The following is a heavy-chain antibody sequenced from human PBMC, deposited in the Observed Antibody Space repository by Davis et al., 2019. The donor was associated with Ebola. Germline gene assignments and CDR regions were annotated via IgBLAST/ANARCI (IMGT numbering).Heavy chain of an antibody. V-gene: IGHV3-30*03. CDR1: GFTFSSYW. CDR2: ISYDGSNK. Sequence: GESLKISCAASGFTFSSYWMSWVRQAPGKGLEWVAVISYDGSNKYYADSVKGRFTISRDNSKNTLYLQMNSLRAEDTAVYYCARGGSSSWYGGYYYYGMDVWGQGTTVTFSS. D-gene: IGHD6-13*01. CDR3: ARGGSSSWYGGYYYYGMDV. J-gene: IGHJ6*02.